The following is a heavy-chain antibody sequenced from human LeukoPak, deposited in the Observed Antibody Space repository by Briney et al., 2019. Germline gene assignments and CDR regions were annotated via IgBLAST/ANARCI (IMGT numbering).Heavy chain of an antibody. CDR1: GYSISSGYY. J-gene: IGHJ3*02. Sequence: SETLSLTCTVSGYSISSGYYWGWIRQPPGEGLEWIGSIYHSGSTYYNPSLKSRVTISVDTSKNQFSLKLSSVTAADTAVYYCASYCSSTSCFASDAFDIWGQGTMVTVSS. CDR2: IYHSGST. D-gene: IGHD2-2*01. CDR3: ASYCSSTSCFASDAFDI. V-gene: IGHV4-38-2*02.